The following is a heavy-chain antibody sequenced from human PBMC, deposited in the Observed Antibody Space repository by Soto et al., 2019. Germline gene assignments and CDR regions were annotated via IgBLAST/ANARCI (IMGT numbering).Heavy chain of an antibody. J-gene: IGHJ4*02. CDR3: AKTRKNYGDYVGPFDY. V-gene: IGHV3-23*01. Sequence: GGSLRLSCAASGFTFSSYAMSWVRQAPGKGLEWVSAISGSGGSTYYADSVKGRFTISRDNSKNTLYLQMNSLRAEDTAVYYCAKTRKNYGDYVGPFDYWGQGTLVTVSS. CDR1: GFTFSSYA. D-gene: IGHD4-17*01. CDR2: ISGSGGST.